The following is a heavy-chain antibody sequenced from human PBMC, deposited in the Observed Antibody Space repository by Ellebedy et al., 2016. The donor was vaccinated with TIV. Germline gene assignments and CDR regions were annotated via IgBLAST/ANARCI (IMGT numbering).Heavy chain of an antibody. Sequence: PGGSLRLSCAASGFTFSRHWMHWIRQAPGKGLVWLSRFNGDGGFTSHADFVKGRFTISRDNAKNTLYLQMNSLRAEDTAVYFCARRSTDFAFDSWGQGTLVTVSS. D-gene: IGHD3/OR15-3a*01. CDR1: GFTFSRHW. CDR2: FNGDGGFT. CDR3: ARRSTDFAFDS. J-gene: IGHJ4*02. V-gene: IGHV3-74*01.